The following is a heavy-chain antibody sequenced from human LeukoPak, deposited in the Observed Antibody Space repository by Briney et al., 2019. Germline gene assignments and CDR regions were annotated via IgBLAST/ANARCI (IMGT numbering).Heavy chain of an antibody. CDR2: ISSSGSTI. D-gene: IGHD6-13*01. V-gene: IGHV3-48*01. Sequence: PGGSLRLSCAASGFTVSSNYMSWVRQAPGKGLEWVSYISSSGSTIYYADSVKGRFTISRDNSKNTLYLQMNSLRAEDTAVYYCAKDSLLYSSSWCYDYWGQGTLVTVSS. J-gene: IGHJ4*02. CDR3: AKDSLLYSSSWCYDY. CDR1: GFTVSSNY.